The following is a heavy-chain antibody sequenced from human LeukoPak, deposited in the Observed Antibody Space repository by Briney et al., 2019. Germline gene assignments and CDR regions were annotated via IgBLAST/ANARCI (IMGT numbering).Heavy chain of an antibody. CDR3: ARDVGFGGYSRGIFDY. CDR2: ISSRGSRI. D-gene: IGHD3-10*01. Sequence: GGSLRLSCAVSGITFSSYEMNWVRQAPGKGLEWVSYISSRGSRIYYADSVKGRFTISRDNAKNSLYLQMNSLRAEDTAVYYCARDVGFGGYSRGIFDYWGQGTLVTVSS. CDR1: GITFSSYE. V-gene: IGHV3-48*03. J-gene: IGHJ4*02.